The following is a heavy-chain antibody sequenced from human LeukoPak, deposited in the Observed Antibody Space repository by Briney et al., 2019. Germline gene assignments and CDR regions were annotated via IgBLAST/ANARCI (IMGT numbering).Heavy chain of an antibody. J-gene: IGHJ4*02. CDR1: GGSSNNNNYFWD. CDR2: ISHSGTT. V-gene: IGHV4-39*07. Sequence: PSETLSLTCTVSGGSSNNNNYFWDWDWIRQPPGKGLEWIGSISHSGTTLFNPSLMSRVTISKDTSKNQFSLKVTSVTAADTAVYFCARERPMTTGSYFDLWGQGFLVTVSS. CDR3: ARERPMTTGSYFDL. D-gene: IGHD4-11*01.